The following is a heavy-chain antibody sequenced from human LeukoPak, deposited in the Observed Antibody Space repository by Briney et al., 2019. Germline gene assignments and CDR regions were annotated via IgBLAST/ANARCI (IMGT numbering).Heavy chain of an antibody. CDR3: ARDFGWSADYDFWSGYYSVFDY. CDR2: IWYDGSDA. Sequence: GRSLRLSCATSGFTFSNSALHWVRQPPGKGLEWVAVIWYDGSDAYYRDSVKGRFTISRDNSKNTLYLQMNSLRAEDTAVYYCARDFGWSADYDFWSGYYSVFDYWGQGTLVTVSS. J-gene: IGHJ4*02. D-gene: IGHD3-3*01. CDR1: GFTFSNSA. V-gene: IGHV3-33*01.